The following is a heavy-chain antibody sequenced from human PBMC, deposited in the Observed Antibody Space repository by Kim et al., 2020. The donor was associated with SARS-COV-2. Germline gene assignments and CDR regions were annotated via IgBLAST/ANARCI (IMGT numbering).Heavy chain of an antibody. CDR1: GFTFRNYA. CDR2: IGSDEST. D-gene: IGHD1-26*01. J-gene: IGHJ6*02. Sequence: GGSLRLSCAASGFTFRNYAMHWVRQAPGKGLEWVAGIGSDESTHYADSVRGRFTISRDNSKNTLYLQMNSLSGEDTATYYCAKDLHNYSAMDVWGQGVVVTVP. CDR3: AKDLHNYSAMDV. V-gene: IGHV3-23*01.